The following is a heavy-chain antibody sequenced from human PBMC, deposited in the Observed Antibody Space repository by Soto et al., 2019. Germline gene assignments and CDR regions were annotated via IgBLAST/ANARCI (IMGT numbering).Heavy chain of an antibody. CDR3: ARRMVRGVIIIIEDNWFDP. Sequence: SETLSLTCTVSGGSISSSSYYWGWIRQPPGKGLEWIGSIYYSGSTYYNPSLKSRVTISVDTSKNQFSLKLSSVTAADTAVYYCARRMVRGVIIIIEDNWFDPWGQGTLVTVSS. CDR1: GGSISSSSYY. J-gene: IGHJ5*02. V-gene: IGHV4-39*01. D-gene: IGHD3-10*01. CDR2: IYYSGST.